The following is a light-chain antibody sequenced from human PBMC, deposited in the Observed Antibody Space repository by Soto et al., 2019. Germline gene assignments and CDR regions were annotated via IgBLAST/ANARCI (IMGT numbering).Light chain of an antibody. CDR2: EVS. J-gene: IGLJ1*01. CDR3: SSYAGSIEV. Sequence: QSALTQPPSASGSPGQSVTISCTGTSSDVGGYNYVSWYQQHPGKAPKLMIYEVSKRPSGVPDRFSGSKSGNTASLTVSGLQAEDEADYYCSSYAGSIEVFGTGTKVTVL. CDR1: SSDVGGYNY. V-gene: IGLV2-8*01.